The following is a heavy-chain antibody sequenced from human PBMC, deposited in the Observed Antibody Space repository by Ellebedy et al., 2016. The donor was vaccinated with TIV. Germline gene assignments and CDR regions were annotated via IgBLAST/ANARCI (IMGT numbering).Heavy chain of an antibody. CDR3: ARDRDSSSWYFGGYYYYGMDV. Sequence: AASVKVSCKASGDIFSRIAFDWVRQAPGQGLEWMGRIIPILAIRNYAQRFQGRVTITADNSTSTAYMELSSLRSEDTAVYYCARDRDSSSWYFGGYYYYGMDVWGQGTTVTVSS. V-gene: IGHV1-69*04. J-gene: IGHJ6*02. CDR2: IIPILAIR. D-gene: IGHD6-13*01. CDR1: GDIFSRIA.